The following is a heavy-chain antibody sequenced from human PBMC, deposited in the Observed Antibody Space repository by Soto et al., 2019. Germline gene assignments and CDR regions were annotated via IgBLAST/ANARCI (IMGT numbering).Heavy chain of an antibody. J-gene: IGHJ4*02. V-gene: IGHV4-31*03. CDR2: IYYSGST. CDR1: GGSISRGGYY. CDR3: ARRDSSGYYYGYYFDY. Sequence: LSLTCTVSGGSISRGGYYWTWIRQHPGKGLEWIGYIYYSGSTYYNPSLKSRVTISVDTSKNQFSLKLSSVTAADTAVYYCARRDSSGYYYGYYFDYWGQGTLVTVSS. D-gene: IGHD3-22*01.